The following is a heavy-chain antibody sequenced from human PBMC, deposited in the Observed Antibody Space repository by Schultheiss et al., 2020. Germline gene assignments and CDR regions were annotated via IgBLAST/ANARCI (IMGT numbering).Heavy chain of an antibody. CDR2: SYYSGST. V-gene: IGHV4-61*01. Sequence: SETLSLTCTVSGGSVSSGSYYWSWIRQPPGKGLEWIGYSYYSGSTNYNPSLKSRVTISVDTSKNQFTLKLSSVTAADTAEYYCSRGVAGSEFNWFDPWGQGTLVTVSA. CDR3: SRGVAGSEFNWFDP. J-gene: IGHJ5*02. CDR1: GGSVSSGSYY. D-gene: IGHD3-10*01.